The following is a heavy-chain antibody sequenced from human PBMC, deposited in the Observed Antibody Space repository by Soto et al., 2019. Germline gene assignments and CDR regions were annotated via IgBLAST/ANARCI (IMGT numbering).Heavy chain of an antibody. Sequence: HAGSLRLCCAAAGFIFSDYYMSWIRQAPGKGLEWVSYISSSSSYTNYADSVKGRFTISRDNAKNSLYLQMNSLRAEDTAVYYCARDLEGISGDYYDYYFDYWGQGTLVTVSS. D-gene: IGHD4-17*01. J-gene: IGHJ4*02. CDR1: GFIFSDYY. CDR3: ARDLEGISGDYYDYYFDY. V-gene: IGHV3-11*06. CDR2: ISSSSSYT.